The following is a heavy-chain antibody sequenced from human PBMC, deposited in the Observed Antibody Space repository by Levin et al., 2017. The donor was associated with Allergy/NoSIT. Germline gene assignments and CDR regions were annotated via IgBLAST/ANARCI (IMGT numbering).Heavy chain of an antibody. D-gene: IGHD6-25*01. CDR1: GFTFSSYG. CDR3: AKSRQAGIDAFHI. J-gene: IGHJ3*02. V-gene: IGHV3-23*01. CDR2: ISDSGDNT. Sequence: GGSLRLSCAASGFTFSSYGMSWVRQAPGKGLEWVSAISDSGDNTNYADSVKGRFTISRDNSKNSLYLQMNSLRAEDTAVYYCAKSRQAGIDAFHIWGQGTMVTVSS.